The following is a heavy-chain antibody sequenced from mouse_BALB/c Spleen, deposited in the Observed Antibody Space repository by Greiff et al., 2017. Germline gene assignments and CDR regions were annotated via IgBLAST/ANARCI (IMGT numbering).Heavy chain of an antibody. D-gene: IGHD2-14*01. Sequence: DVKLVESGGGLVQPGGSLRLSCATSGFTFSDFYMEWVRQPPGKRLEWIAASRNKANDYTTEYSASVKGRFIVSRDTSQSILYLQMNALRAEDTAIYYCARDGYDDAMDYWGQGTSVTVSS. CDR1: GFTFSDFY. CDR3: ARDGYDDAMDY. J-gene: IGHJ4*01. V-gene: IGHV7-1*02. CDR2: SRNKANDYTT.